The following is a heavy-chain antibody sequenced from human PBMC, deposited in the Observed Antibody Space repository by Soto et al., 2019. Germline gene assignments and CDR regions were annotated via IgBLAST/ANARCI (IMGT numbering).Heavy chain of an antibody. D-gene: IGHD2-2*01. CDR2: ISAYNGNT. V-gene: IGHV1-18*01. CDR3: ARVQPSYCISTSCYDPYYYYGMDV. J-gene: IGHJ6*02. CDR1: GYTFTSYG. Sequence: QVQLVQSGAEVKKPGASVKVSCKASGYTFTSYGISWVRQAPGQGLEWMGWISAYNGNTNYAQKLQGRVTMTTDTSTSTAYMELRSLRSDDTAVYYCARVQPSYCISTSCYDPYYYYGMDVWGQGTTVTVSS.